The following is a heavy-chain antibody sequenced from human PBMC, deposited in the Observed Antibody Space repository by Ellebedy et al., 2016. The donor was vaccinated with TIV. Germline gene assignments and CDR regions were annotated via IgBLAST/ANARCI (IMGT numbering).Heavy chain of an antibody. CDR3: ARGVHLVVRSYSYSYYMDV. CDR1: GGSIRSYY. V-gene: IGHV4-34*01. J-gene: IGHJ6*03. CDR2: ITQSGST. Sequence: SETVSLTXTVSGGSIRSYYRSWIRQPPGKGLEWIGEITQSGSTNYNPSLKSRVTISADMSKNQFSLKLTSVTAADTAVYYCARGVHLVVRSYSYSYYMDVWGKGTTVTVSS. D-gene: IGHD2-15*01.